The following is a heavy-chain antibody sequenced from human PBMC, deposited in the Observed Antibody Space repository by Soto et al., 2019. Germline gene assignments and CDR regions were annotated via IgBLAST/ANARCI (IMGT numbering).Heavy chain of an antibody. Sequence: QLQLQESGSGLVKPSQTLSLTCAVSGGSISSGGYSWSWIRQPPGKGQEWIGYIYHSGSTYYNPSLQGQVTISVDRSKHQFSLKLSSVTAADTAGDSCARGLGSFFGYLGQGTLVTVSS. CDR1: GGSISSGGYS. CDR2: IYHSGST. V-gene: IGHV4-30-2*01. J-gene: IGHJ4*03. CDR3: ARGLGSFFGY. D-gene: IGHD7-27*01.